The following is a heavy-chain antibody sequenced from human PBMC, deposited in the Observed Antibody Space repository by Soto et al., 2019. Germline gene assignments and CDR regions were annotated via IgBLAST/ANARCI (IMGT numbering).Heavy chain of an antibody. D-gene: IGHD6-19*01. CDR1: GFTFSSYA. Sequence: QVQLVESGGGVVQPGRSLRLSCAASGFTFSSYAMHWVRQAPGKGLEWVAVISYDGSNKYYADSVKGRFTISRDNSKNTLYLQMNSLRAEDTAVYYCAIVSSGWYSSYFDYWGQGTLVTVSS. CDR2: ISYDGSNK. V-gene: IGHV3-30-3*01. CDR3: AIVSSGWYSSYFDY. J-gene: IGHJ4*02.